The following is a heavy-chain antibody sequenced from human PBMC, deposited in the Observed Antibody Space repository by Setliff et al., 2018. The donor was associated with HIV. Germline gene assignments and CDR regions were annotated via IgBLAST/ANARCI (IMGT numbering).Heavy chain of an antibody. Sequence: SETLSLTCTVSGGSISNYYWSWIRQPAGKGLEWIGRIQTSGRTNNNPSLKSRVTMSVDTSKNQFSLILTSVTATDTAVDYCARSSLVNCGGDCYLLDYWGQGTPVTVSS. CDR2: IQTSGRT. CDR1: GGSISNYY. J-gene: IGHJ4*02. D-gene: IGHD2-21*02. V-gene: IGHV4-4*07. CDR3: ARSSLVNCGGDCYLLDY.